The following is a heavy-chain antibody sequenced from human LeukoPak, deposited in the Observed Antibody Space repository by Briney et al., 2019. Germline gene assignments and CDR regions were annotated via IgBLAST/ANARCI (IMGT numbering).Heavy chain of an antibody. D-gene: IGHD4-17*01. J-gene: IGHJ3*02. V-gene: IGHV1-46*01. CDR1: GYTFTSYY. CDR3: ARDNDSDYEADAFDI. Sequence: ASVKVSCKASGYTFTSYYMHWVRQAPGQGLEWMGIINPSGGSTSYAQKFQGRVTMTRDTSTSTVYMELSSLRSEDTAVYYCARDNDSDYEADAFDIWGQGTMVNVSS. CDR2: INPSGGST.